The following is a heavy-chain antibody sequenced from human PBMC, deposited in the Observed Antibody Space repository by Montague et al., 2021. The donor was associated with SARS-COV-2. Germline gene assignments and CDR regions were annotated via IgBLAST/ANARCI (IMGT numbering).Heavy chain of an antibody. CDR3: AKDLVLRAARPDALDV. J-gene: IGHJ3*01. CDR2: ISSSTNII. Sequence: SLRLSCAASGFTFSSYSMNWVRQAPGKGLEWISYISSSTNIIYCADSVKGRFTISRDNARNSLYLQMNSLRVDDTAVYYCAKDLVLRAARPDALDVWGQGTVVTVSS. D-gene: IGHD6-6*01. V-gene: IGHV3-48*04. CDR1: GFTFSSYS.